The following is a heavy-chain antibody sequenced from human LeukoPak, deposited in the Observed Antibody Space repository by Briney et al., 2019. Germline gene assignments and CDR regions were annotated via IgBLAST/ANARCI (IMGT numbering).Heavy chain of an antibody. D-gene: IGHD2-2*02. V-gene: IGHV3-9*01. CDR1: GFTFDDYA. CDR3: AKDQGTTGLGYCSSTSCYNWYFDL. Sequence: PGRSLRLSCAASGFTFDDYAMHWVRQAPGKGLEWVSGISWNSGSIGYADSVKGRFTISRDNAKNSLCLQMNSLRAEDTALYYCAKDQGTTGLGYCSSTSCYNWYFDLWGRGTLVTVSS. CDR2: ISWNSGSI. J-gene: IGHJ2*01.